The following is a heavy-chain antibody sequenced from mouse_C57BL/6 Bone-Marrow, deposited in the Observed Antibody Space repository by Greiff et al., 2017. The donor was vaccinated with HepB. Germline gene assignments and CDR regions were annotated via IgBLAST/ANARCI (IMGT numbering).Heavy chain of an antibody. CDR3: ARAPYGNYLYYFDY. Sequence: VQLVESGAELVRPGSSVKLSCKASGYTFTSYWMDWVKQRPGQGLEWIGNIYPSDSETHYNQKFKDKATLTVDKSSSTAYMQLSSLTSEDSAVYYCARAPYGNYLYYFDYWGQGTTLTVSS. J-gene: IGHJ2*01. CDR2: IYPSDSET. V-gene: IGHV1-61*01. D-gene: IGHD2-1*01. CDR1: GYTFTSYW.